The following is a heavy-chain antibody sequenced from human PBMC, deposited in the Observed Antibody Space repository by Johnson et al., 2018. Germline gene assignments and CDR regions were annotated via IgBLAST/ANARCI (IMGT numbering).Heavy chain of an antibody. CDR3: ARPQTPIYDVWSGYRLGNRYYYYYMDV. V-gene: IGHV3-23*04. CDR1: GFTFSNFA. J-gene: IGHJ6*03. D-gene: IGHD3-3*01. Sequence: VQLVESGGGLAQPGGSLRLSCAASGFTFSNFAMSWVRQAPGKGLKWVSSISGSGGSTYYADSVKGRFTILRDNSQNTRYLQMNSLRAEDTAVYYCARPQTPIYDVWSGYRLGNRYYYYYMDVWGKGTTVTVSS. CDR2: ISGSGGST.